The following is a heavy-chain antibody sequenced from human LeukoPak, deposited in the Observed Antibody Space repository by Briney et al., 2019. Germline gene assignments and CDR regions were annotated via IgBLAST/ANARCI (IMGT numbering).Heavy chain of an antibody. D-gene: IGHD3-22*01. J-gene: IGHJ4*02. CDR2: ISTSGST. V-gene: IGHV4-59*10. CDR1: GGSFSGYY. CDR3: ARVRYSDSSVLTRKRSYYFDY. Sequence: SETLSLTCAVYGGSFSGYYWSWIRQPAGKGLGSIGHISTSGSTNYNPSLKSRVTMSVDTSKNQFSLKLSSVTAADTAVYYCARVRYSDSSVLTRKRSYYFDYWGQGTLVTVSS.